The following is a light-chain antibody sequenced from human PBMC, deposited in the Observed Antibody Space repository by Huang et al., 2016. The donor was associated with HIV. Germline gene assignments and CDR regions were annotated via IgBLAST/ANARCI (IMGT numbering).Light chain of an antibody. J-gene: IGKJ4*01. CDR2: GAS. Sequence: IVLTQSPPTLSIYPGERVTLSCRASQSVGDYVAWYQQKPGQAPRRLIYGASRRASGVSARFSGSGSGTEFILTISSLEPEDYAVYYCQQRSKWLSFGGGTKVEIK. V-gene: IGKV3-11*01. CDR1: QSVGDY. CDR3: QQRSKWLS.